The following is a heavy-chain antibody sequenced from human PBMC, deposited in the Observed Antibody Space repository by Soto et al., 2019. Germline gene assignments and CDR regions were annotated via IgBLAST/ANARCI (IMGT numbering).Heavy chain of an antibody. CDR2: IYYSGST. CDR3: ARAYRGYADY. CDR1: GGSISSYY. J-gene: IGHJ4*02. D-gene: IGHD5-12*01. Sequence: QVQLQESGPGLVKPSETLSLTCTVSGGSISSYYWSWIRQPPGKGLEWIGYIYYSGSTNYNPSLKSRVTLSVDTSKNQFTLKLSSVTAADTAGYYCARAYRGYADYWGQGAMVTVSS. V-gene: IGHV4-59*01.